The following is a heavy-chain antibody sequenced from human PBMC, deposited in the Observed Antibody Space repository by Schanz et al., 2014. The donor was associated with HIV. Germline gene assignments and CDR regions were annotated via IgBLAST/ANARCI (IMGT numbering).Heavy chain of an antibody. CDR1: GFTFNNYA. CDR2: SRVKSDSYAT. CDR3: TRLVVRWFGEAHYSMDV. V-gene: IGHV3-72*01. J-gene: IGHJ6*02. D-gene: IGHD3-10*01. Sequence: EVQLLESGGGLVQPGGSLRLSCVASGFTFNNYAMTWVRQAPGKGLEWVARSRVKSDSYATEYAASVTGRFTISRDDSKNSVYLQMNSLNIEDTAVYYCTRLVVRWFGEAHYSMDVWGQGTTVTVAS.